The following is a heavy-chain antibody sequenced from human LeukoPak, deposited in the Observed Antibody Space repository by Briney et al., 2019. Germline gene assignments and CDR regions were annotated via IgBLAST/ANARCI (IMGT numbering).Heavy chain of an antibody. J-gene: IGHJ4*02. CDR2: INHSGST. CDR1: GGSISSYY. Sequence: SETLSLTCTVSGGSISSYYWSWIRQPPGKGLEWIGEINHSGSTNYNPSLKSRVTISVDTSKNQFSLKLSSVTAADTAVYYCARRNYCSSTSCYRGALGYWGQGTLVTVSS. D-gene: IGHD2-2*01. V-gene: IGHV4-34*01. CDR3: ARRNYCSSTSCYRGALGY.